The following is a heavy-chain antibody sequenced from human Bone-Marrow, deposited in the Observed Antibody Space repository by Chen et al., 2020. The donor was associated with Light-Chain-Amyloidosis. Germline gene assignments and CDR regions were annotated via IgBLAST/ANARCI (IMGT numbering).Heavy chain of an antibody. J-gene: IGHJ4*02. CDR3: ARRRDGYNFDY. CDR1: GYTFPNYW. V-gene: IGHV5-51*01. CDR2: IYPDDSDA. D-gene: IGHD5-12*01. Sequence: EVQLEQSGPEVTKPGASLKISCKGSGYTFPNYWIGWVRQMPGKGLEWMGVIYPDDSDARYSPSFEGQVTISADKSITTAYLQWRSLKASDTAMYYCARRRDGYNFDYWGQGTLVTVSS.